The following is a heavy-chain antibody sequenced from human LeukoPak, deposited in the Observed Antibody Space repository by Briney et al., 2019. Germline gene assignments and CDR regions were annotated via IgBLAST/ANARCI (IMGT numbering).Heavy chain of an antibody. CDR3: VKGLRGFSSGDNKNY. D-gene: IGHD4-17*01. CDR2: INVSGGST. CDR1: GFXFTSYA. V-gene: IGHV3-23*01. Sequence: PGGSLRLSCAASGFXFTSYAISWVRQAPGKGLEWVSGINVSGGSTYYTDSVKGRFTISRDNSKNTLYLQMNSLRAEDTAVYYCVKGLRGFSSGDNKNYWGQGTLVAVSS. J-gene: IGHJ4*02.